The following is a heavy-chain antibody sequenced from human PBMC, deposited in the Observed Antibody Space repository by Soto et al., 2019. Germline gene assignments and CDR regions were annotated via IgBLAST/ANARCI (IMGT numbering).Heavy chain of an antibody. CDR2: ISGSGGST. V-gene: IGHV3-23*01. CDR1: GFTFSSYA. CDR3: AKDLGYCSGGSCLPYYYGMDV. Sequence: PGGSLRLSCAASGFTFSSYAMSWVRQAPGKGLEWVSAISGSGGSTYYADSVKGRFTISRDNSKNTLYLQMNSLRAEDTAVYYCAKDLGYCSGGSCLPYYYGMDVWGQGTTVTVSS. D-gene: IGHD2-15*01. J-gene: IGHJ6*02.